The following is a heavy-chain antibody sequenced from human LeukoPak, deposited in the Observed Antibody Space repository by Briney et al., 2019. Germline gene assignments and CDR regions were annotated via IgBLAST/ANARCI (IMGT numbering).Heavy chain of an antibody. V-gene: IGHV4-38-2*02. CDR1: GYSINSGYF. D-gene: IGHD3-10*01. CDR3: ARALRSGSNYFFYGMDV. CDR2: IFHSGTT. Sequence: SETLSVTCTVSGYSINSGYFWGWIQQPPGKGLEYIGTIFHSGTTYYNPSLKSRVTISLDTSTNDFSLKLSSVTAADTAVYYCARALRSGSNYFFYGMDVWGKGTTVTVSS. J-gene: IGHJ6*04.